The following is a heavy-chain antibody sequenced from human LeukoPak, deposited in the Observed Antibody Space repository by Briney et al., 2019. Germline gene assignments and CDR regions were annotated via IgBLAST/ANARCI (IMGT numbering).Heavy chain of an antibody. J-gene: IGHJ4*02. Sequence: SETLSLTCTVSGGSISSYYWSWIRQPPGKGLEWIGYIYYSGSTKYNPSLESRVTISLDMSKNQFSLRLSSVTAADTAVYYCARRLAVTGRYYFDYWGQGTLVTVSS. V-gene: IGHV4-59*08. CDR1: GGSISSYY. CDR3: ARRLAVTGRYYFDY. D-gene: IGHD6-19*01. CDR2: IYYSGST.